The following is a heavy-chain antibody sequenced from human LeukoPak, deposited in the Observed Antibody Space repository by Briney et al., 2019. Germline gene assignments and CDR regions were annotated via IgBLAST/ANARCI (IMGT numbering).Heavy chain of an antibody. D-gene: IGHD1-26*01. V-gene: IGHV3-15*01. J-gene: IGHJ4*02. CDR2: IKSQTDGGTT. Sequence: PGGSLRLSCAASGFTSSNAWMSWVRQAPGKGLEWVGRIKSQTDGGTTEYASAVKGRFTISRDDSKSTLFLQMNSLKTEDTAIYYCTTYTSGSSYYWGQGTLVTVSS. CDR1: GFTSSNAW. CDR3: TTYTSGSSYY.